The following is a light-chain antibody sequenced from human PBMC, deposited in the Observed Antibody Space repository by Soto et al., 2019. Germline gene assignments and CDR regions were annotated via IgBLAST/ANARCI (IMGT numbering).Light chain of an antibody. CDR2: GAS. CDR3: QQYNNWPLLT. V-gene: IGKV3-15*01. J-gene: IGKJ4*01. CDR1: QSVNNS. Sequence: EIMVTQSPATLSVSPGERATLSCRASQSVNNSLAWYQQKPGQAPRLLIYGASTRATGIPARFGGSGYGTEFTLTISSLQSEDFAIHYCQQYNNWPLLTFGGGTKVEIK.